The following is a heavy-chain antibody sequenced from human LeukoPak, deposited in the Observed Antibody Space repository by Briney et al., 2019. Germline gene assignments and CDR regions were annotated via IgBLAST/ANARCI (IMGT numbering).Heavy chain of an antibody. V-gene: IGHV1-18*04. J-gene: IGHJ5*02. CDR3: ARVRVVPAALGANWFHP. D-gene: IGHD2-2*01. CDR1: GYTFSSYA. Sequence: GDSVKVSCMASGYTFSSYAIAWVRQAAGQGLEWMGWISGYNGNTKYLENDGEMFQGRVTTTTDTSTRTAYLELGSLRCDDTAVYYCARVRVVPAALGANWFHPWGQGTLATVSS. CDR2: ISGYNGNT.